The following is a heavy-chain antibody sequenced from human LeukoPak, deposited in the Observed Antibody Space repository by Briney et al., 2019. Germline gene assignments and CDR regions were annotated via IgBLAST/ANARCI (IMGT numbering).Heavy chain of an antibody. CDR1: EFTLGSYW. Sequence: PGGSLRLSCTASEFTLGSYWVSWVRQTPAKGLEWVAVIWYDGSNKYYADSVKGRFTISRDNSKNTLYLQMNSLRAEDTAVYYCARGGWFGELNFDYWGQGTLVTVSS. D-gene: IGHD3-10*01. V-gene: IGHV3-33*08. CDR2: IWYDGSNK. CDR3: ARGGWFGELNFDY. J-gene: IGHJ4*02.